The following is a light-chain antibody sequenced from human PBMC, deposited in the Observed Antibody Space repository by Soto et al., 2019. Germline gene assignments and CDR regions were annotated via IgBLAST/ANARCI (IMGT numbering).Light chain of an antibody. V-gene: IGKV3-15*01. CDR3: QQYNNWPHT. CDR2: GAS. J-gene: IGKJ1*01. CDR1: QSVTTN. Sequence: EVVMTQSPATLSVTPGERATLSCRASQSVTTNMAWYQQKPGQAPRLLIYGASTRATAIPARYSGSGSGTEFNLTISSLQSEDFAVYYCQQYNNWPHTFGQGTKVDI.